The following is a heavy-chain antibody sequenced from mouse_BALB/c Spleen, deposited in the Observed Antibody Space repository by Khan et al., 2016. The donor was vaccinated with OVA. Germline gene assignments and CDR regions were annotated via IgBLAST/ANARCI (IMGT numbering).Heavy chain of an antibody. CDR3: ARVGYAGTIDY. Sequence: QIQLVQSGPELKKPGETVKISCKASGYTFTNYGMNWVRQAPGKGLKWMGWINTSTGEPTYADDFRGRFAFSLDTSASTAYLQINNLKDEDTATYFCARVGYAGTIDYWGQGTSVTVSS. CDR2: INTSTGEP. V-gene: IGHV9-3-1*01. D-gene: IGHD2-14*01. J-gene: IGHJ4*01. CDR1: GYTFTNYG.